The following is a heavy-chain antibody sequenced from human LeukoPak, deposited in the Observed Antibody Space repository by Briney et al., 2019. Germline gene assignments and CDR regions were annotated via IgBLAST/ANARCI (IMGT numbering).Heavy chain of an antibody. CDR1: GYTFTSYG. CDR2: ISAYNGNT. D-gene: IGHD3-22*01. V-gene: IGHV1-18*01. CDR3: ARDALSYYYDSSGYGNWFDP. J-gene: IGHJ5*02. Sequence: ASVKVSCKASGYTFTSYGISWVRQAPGQGLEWMGWISAYNGNTNYAQKLQGRVTMTTDTSTSTAYMELRSLRSDDTAVYYCARDALSYYYDSSGYGNWFDPWGQGTLVTVSS.